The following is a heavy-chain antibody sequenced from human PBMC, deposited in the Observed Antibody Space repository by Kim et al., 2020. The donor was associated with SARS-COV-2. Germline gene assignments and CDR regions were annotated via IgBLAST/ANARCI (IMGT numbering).Heavy chain of an antibody. CDR3: AKDQRRIAVAGGRFDP. V-gene: IGHV3-9*01. D-gene: IGHD6-19*01. CDR2: ISWNSGSI. Sequence: SLRLSCAASGFTFDDYAMHWVRQAPGKGLEWVSGISWNSGSIGYADSVKGRFTISRDNAKNSLYLQMNSLRAEDTALYYCAKDQRRIAVAGGRFDPWGQGTLVTVSS. CDR1: GFTFDDYA. J-gene: IGHJ5*02.